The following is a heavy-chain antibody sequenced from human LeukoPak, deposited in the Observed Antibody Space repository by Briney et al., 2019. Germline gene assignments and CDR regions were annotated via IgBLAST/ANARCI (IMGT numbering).Heavy chain of an antibody. CDR2: ISSSSSYI. CDR3: ARGTAAAGIDY. J-gene: IGHJ4*02. V-gene: IGHV3-21*01. CDR1: GFTLSSYY. D-gene: IGHD6-13*01. Sequence: GGSLRLSCAASGFTLSSYYRNWVRQETGKGVEWVSSISSSSSYIYYADSEKGRFTISRDNAKNSLYLQMNSLRAEDTAVYYCARGTAAAGIDYWGQGTLVTVSS.